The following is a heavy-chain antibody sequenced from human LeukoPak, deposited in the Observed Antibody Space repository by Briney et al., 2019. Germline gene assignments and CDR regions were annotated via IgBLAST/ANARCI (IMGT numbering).Heavy chain of an antibody. CDR1: GGSISSYY. J-gene: IGHJ6*03. V-gene: IGHV4-59*08. D-gene: IGHD1-26*01. CDR3: ARRRAVWELRQNYYYMDV. Sequence: SETLSLTCTVSGGSISSYYWSWIRQPPGKGLEWIGYIYYSGSTNYNPSLKSRVTISVDTSKNQFSLKLSSVTAADTAVYYCARRRAVWELRQNYYYMDVWGKGTTVTVSS. CDR2: IYYSGST.